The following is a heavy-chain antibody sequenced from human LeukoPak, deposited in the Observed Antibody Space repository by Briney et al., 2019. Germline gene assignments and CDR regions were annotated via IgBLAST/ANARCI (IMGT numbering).Heavy chain of an antibody. V-gene: IGHV1-8*02. CDR2: ISAYNGNT. D-gene: IGHD6-19*01. CDR3: ARGRRGSSGR. CDR1: GGTFSSYT. J-gene: IGHJ4*02. Sequence: ASVKVSCKASGGTFSSYTISWVRQAPGQGLEWMGWISAYNGNTNYAQKFQGRVTMTRNTSISTAYMELSSLRSEDTAVYYCARGRRGSSGRWGQGTLVTVSS.